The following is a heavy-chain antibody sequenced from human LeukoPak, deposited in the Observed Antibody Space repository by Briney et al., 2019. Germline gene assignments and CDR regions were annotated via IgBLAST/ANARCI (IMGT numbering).Heavy chain of an antibody. CDR1: GFTFSSYS. J-gene: IGHJ3*02. D-gene: IGHD5-18*01. CDR2: ISSSSSYI. V-gene: IGHV3-21*01. Sequence: GGSLRLSCAASGFTFSSYSMNWVRQAPGKGLEWVSSISSSSSYIYYADSVKGRFTISRDNAKNSLYLQMNSLRAEDTAVNYCARDTSVDTAMANHDAFDIWGQGTMVTVSS. CDR3: ARDTSVDTAMANHDAFDI.